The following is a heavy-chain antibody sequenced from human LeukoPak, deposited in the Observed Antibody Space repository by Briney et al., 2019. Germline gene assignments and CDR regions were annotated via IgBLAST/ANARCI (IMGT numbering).Heavy chain of an antibody. D-gene: IGHD6-6*01. CDR1: GFIVSSNY. V-gene: IGHV3-53*01. CDR2: IDNGGNT. CDR3: ARDGSARSLGN. Sequence: GGSLRLPCAASGFIVSSNYMSWVRQAPGKGLEWVSVIDNGGNTYYADSVKGRFTISRDNSKNTLYLQMNSLRAEDTAVYCCARDGSARSLGNWGQGTLVSVSS. J-gene: IGHJ4*02.